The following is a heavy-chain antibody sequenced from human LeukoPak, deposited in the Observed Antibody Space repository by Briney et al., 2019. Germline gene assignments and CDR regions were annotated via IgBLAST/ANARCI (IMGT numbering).Heavy chain of an antibody. CDR1: GFTFSSHW. D-gene: IGHD6-19*01. V-gene: IGHV3-7*03. CDR2: IKEDGSVK. Sequence: PGGSLRLSCTASGFTFSSHWMTWVRQPPGKGLEWVANIKEDGSVKYYVDSVKGRFTISRDNIKNVLYLQMNSLRADDTAVYFCARDSTWLLDYWGQGTLITVSS. CDR3: ARDSTWLLDY. J-gene: IGHJ4*02.